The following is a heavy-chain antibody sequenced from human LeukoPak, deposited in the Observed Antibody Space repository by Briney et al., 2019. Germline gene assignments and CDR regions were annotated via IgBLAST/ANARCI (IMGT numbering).Heavy chain of an antibody. Sequence: PGESLRLSCAASGFTFSSSAMSWVRQAPGKGLEWVSAISDSGSQSYYADSVKGRFTISRDNSRNTLSLHMSSLRVEDTAMYFCANPIVGGILLAYWGQGTLVTVSS. J-gene: IGHJ4*02. CDR2: ISDSGSQS. D-gene: IGHD1-26*01. CDR3: ANPIVGGILLAY. CDR1: GFTFSSSA. V-gene: IGHV3-23*01.